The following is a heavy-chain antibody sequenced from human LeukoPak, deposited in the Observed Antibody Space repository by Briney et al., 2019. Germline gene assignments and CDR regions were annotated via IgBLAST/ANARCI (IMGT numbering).Heavy chain of an antibody. CDR1: GYSFTNYW. V-gene: IGHV5-51*01. Sequence: GESLKISCKGSGYSFTNYWIGWVRQMPGKGLEWMGIIYPGDSDTRYSPSFQGQVTISADKSISTAYLQWSSLKASDTAMYYCARSPTYYYDSSGYYAYYFDYWGQGTLVTVSS. CDR3: ARSPTYYYDSSGYYAYYFDY. CDR2: IYPGDSDT. D-gene: IGHD3-22*01. J-gene: IGHJ4*02.